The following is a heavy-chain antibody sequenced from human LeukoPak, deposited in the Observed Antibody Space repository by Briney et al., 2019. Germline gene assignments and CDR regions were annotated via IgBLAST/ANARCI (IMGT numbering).Heavy chain of an antibody. J-gene: IGHJ3*02. CDR2: ISAYNGDT. CDR1: GYTFSSYS. CDR3: ARPLTYYYDSSGRQACDI. V-gene: IGHV1-18*01. Sequence: ASVKVSCKASGYTFSSYSITWVRQAPGQGLEWMGWISAYNGDTNYAQKFQGRLTMTTDTSTNTAYMELRSLRSDDTAAYYCARPLTYYYDSSGRQACDIWGRGTMVTVSS. D-gene: IGHD3-22*01.